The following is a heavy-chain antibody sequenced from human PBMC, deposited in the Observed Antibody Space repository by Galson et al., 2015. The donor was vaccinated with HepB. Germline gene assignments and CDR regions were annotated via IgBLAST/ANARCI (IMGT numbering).Heavy chain of an antibody. D-gene: IGHD2-2*02. J-gene: IGHJ1*01. CDR3: TTEGVVVPAAIRGGYFQH. Sequence: SLRLSCAASGFTFSNAWMSWVRQAPGKGLEWVGRIKSKTDGGTTDYAAPVKGRFTISRDDSKNTLYLQMNSLKTEDTAVYYCTTEGVVVPAAIRGGYFQHWGQGTLVTVSS. CDR2: IKSKTDGGTT. V-gene: IGHV3-15*01. CDR1: GFTFSNAW.